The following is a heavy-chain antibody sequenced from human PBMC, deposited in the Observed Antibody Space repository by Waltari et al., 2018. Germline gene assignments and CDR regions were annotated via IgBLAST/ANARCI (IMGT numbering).Heavy chain of an antibody. D-gene: IGHD1-1*01. V-gene: IGHV1-8*03. CDR3: ARKFWIQGASPHDAFDI. J-gene: IGHJ3*02. CDR2: MRPDSVDT. CDR1: GYSFTNYD. Sequence: QVQLVQSGAEVKKSGASVKVSCKASGYSFTNYDINWVRQATGQGLEWGGWMRPDSVDTAYPLKFQGSVTFTRDTPITTAYMALNSLRSEDTAVYYCARKFWIQGASPHDAFDIWGQGTMVTVSS.